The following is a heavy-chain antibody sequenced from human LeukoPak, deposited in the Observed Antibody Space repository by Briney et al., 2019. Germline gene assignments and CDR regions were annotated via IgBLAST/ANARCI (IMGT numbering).Heavy chain of an antibody. CDR3: AKGKTCSSTGCYVFDY. CDR2: ISGSGGST. J-gene: IGHJ4*02. V-gene: IGHV3-23*01. D-gene: IGHD2-2*01. CDR1: GFAFSSYA. Sequence: GGSLRLSRAASGFAFSSYAMSWVRQPPGKGLEWVSAISGSGGSTYYADSVKGRFTISRDNSKNTLYLQMNSLRAEDTAVYYCAKGKTCSSTGCYVFDYWGQGTLVTVSS.